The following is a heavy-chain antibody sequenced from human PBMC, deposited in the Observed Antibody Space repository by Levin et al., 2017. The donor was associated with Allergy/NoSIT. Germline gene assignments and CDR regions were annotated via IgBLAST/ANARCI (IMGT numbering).Heavy chain of an antibody. J-gene: IGHJ3*02. CDR3: VKAPSGSYPI. Sequence: GGSLRLSCAASGFTFNTYAMSWVRQAPGKRLEWVSGIGGSGTRTYYADSVKGRFTISRDNSKNTLFLQLNSLRADDTAVYYCVKAPSGSYPIWGQGTMVTVSS. D-gene: IGHD1-26*01. CDR1: GFTFNTYA. CDR2: IGGSGTRT. V-gene: IGHV3-23*01.